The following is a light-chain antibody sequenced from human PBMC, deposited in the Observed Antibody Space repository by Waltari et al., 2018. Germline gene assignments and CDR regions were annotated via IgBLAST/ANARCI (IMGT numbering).Light chain of an antibody. CDR1: QRVSSY. J-gene: IGKJ4*01. CDR3: QQRSNWPELT. CDR2: DAS. Sequence: EIVLTQSPATLSLAPGERANLSCRASQRVSSYSAWYQQKPGQAPRLLIYDASNRATGIPARFSGSGSGTDFTLTISSLEPEDFAVYYCQQRSNWPELTFGGGTKVEIK. V-gene: IGKV3-11*01.